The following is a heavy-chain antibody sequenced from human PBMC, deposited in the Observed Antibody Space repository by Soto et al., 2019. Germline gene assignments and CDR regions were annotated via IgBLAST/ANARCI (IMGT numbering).Heavy chain of an antibody. J-gene: IGHJ4*02. CDR2: IYYSGST. CDR3: AREGIVVNYFDY. CDR1: GGSVSRGSYY. Sequence: PSDTLSLTCTVSGGSVSRGSYYWSWIRQPPGKGLEWIGYIYYSGSTNYNPSLKSRVTISVDTSKNQFSLKLSSVTAADTAVYYCAREGIVVNYFDYWGQGTLVTVSS. V-gene: IGHV4-61*01. D-gene: IGHD3-22*01.